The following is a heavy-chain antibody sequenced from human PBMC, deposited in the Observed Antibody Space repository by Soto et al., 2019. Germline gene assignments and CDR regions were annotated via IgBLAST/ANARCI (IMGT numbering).Heavy chain of an antibody. CDR1: GCSISSYY. CDR3: ARESNGWFDP. Sequence: QVQLQESGPGLVKPSETLSLTCTVSGCSISSYYWSWIRQPPGKGLEWIGYIYNSGSTNYNPSLKSRVTISVDTSKNQFSLKLSSVTAADTAIYYCARESNGWFDPWGQGTLVTVS. V-gene: IGHV4-59*01. J-gene: IGHJ5*02. D-gene: IGHD2-8*01. CDR2: IYNSGST.